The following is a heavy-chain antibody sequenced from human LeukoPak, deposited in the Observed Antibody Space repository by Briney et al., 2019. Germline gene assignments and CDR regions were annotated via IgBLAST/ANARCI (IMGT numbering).Heavy chain of an antibody. D-gene: IGHD2-21*01. J-gene: IGHJ4*02. V-gene: IGHV3-23*01. CDR1: GFQFNKYS. Sequence: GGSLRLSCVGSGFQFNKYSMSWVRQAPGKGLEWVSFVDARGRATRYADSVKGRFIISRDDFRNTLTLQMNSLRVEDSAIYYCAKSDCGADDCKLLDYWGQGALVTVSS. CDR2: VDARGRAT. CDR3: AKSDCGADDCKLLDY.